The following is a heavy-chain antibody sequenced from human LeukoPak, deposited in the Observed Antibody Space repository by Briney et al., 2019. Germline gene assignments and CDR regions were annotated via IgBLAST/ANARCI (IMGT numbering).Heavy chain of an antibody. CDR3: AREGYYYDSSGPLHY. CDR1: GGSISSGDYY. V-gene: IGHV4-39*02. Sequence: SQTLSLTCTVSGGSISSGDYYWSWIRQPPGKGLEWIGSIYYSGSTYYNPSLKSRVTISVDTSKNQFSLKLSSVTAADTAVYYCAREGYYYDSSGPLHYWGQGTLVTVSS. J-gene: IGHJ4*02. CDR2: IYYSGST. D-gene: IGHD3-22*01.